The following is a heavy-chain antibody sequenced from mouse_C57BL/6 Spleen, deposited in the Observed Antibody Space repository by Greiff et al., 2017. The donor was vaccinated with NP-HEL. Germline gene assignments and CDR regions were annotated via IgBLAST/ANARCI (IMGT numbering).Heavy chain of an antibody. V-gene: IGHV1-62-2*01. CDR1: GYTFTEYT. CDR2: FYPGSGSI. D-gene: IGHD1-1*01. Sequence: VQLQQSGAELVKPGASVKLSCKASGYTFTEYTIHWVKQRPGQGLEWIGWFYPGSGSIKYNEKFKDKATLTADKSSSTAYMELSRLTSEDSAVCFCSKNGYDFYAMDYWGQGTSVTVSS. CDR3: SKNGYDFYAMDY. J-gene: IGHJ4*01.